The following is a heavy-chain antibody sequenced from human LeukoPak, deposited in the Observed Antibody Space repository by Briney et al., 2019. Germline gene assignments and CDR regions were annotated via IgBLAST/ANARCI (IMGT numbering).Heavy chain of an antibody. D-gene: IGHD6-19*01. CDR2: IKQDGSEK. Sequence: PGGSLRLSCAASGFTFSSHWMSWVRQAPGKGLEWVAKIKQDGSEKYYVDSVKGRFTISRDNAKNSLYLQMNSLRAEDTAVYYCARAGWWGQGTLVTVSS. V-gene: IGHV3-7*01. CDR3: ARAGW. J-gene: IGHJ4*02. CDR1: GFTFSSHW.